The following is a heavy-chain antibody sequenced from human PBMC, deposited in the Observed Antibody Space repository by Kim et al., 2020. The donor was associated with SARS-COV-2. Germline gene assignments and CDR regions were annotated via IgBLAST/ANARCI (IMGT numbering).Heavy chain of an antibody. Sequence: ASVKVSCKASGYTFTNYGRTWVRQAPGKGLEYVGGISGYNGNTNYAQKVQGRVTLARDTSTTTAYMILDSLTFDDTAVYYCARDGRRNSKGLGMDVWGQGTTVIVSS. CDR1: GYTFTNYG. CDR2: ISGYNGNT. J-gene: IGHJ6*02. D-gene: IGHD3-3*01. CDR3: ARDGRRNSKGLGMDV. V-gene: IGHV1-18*01.